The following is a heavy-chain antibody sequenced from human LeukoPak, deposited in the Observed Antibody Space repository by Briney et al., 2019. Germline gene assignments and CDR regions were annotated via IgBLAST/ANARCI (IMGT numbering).Heavy chain of an antibody. CDR1: GFTFSSHA. CDR3: ARHGSWFFDY. J-gene: IGHJ4*02. D-gene: IGHD6-13*01. Sequence: GGSLTLSCAASGFTFSSHAMSWLRQAPGKGLEWVSATTSGSGSNVYYTDSLKGRFTISRDNSKNTLYLHMNSLRAEDKAVYYCARHGSWFFDYWGQGTLLTVSA. V-gene: IGHV3-23*01. CDR2: TTSGSGSNV.